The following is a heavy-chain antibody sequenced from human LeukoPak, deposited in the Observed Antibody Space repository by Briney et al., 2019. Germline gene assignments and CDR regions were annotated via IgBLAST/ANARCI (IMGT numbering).Heavy chain of an antibody. D-gene: IGHD3-22*01. CDR3: ASGYYDSSGYYYGPFDY. J-gene: IGHJ4*02. CDR2: IYYTGTT. V-gene: IGHV4-39*07. Sequence: SETLSLTCTVSGGSISSSSYHWGWIRQPPGKALEWIGSIYYTGTTYYSPSLSSRLTMSVETSKNQFSLKLSSVTAADTAVYYCASGYYDSSGYYYGPFDYWGQGTLVTVSS. CDR1: GGSISSSSYH.